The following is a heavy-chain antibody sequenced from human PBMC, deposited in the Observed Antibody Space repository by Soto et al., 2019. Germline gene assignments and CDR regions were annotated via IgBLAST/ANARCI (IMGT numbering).Heavy chain of an antibody. J-gene: IGHJ3*01. Sequence: ASVKVSCKGAGYTFSNYYMHWVRQAPGQGLEWMGWISTHNGNTIYAQKFQGRVIMTMDTSTTTVYMELRSLRPDDTAVYLCAREGILGLFDAYDLWGQGTMVTVSS. CDR1: GYTFSNYY. V-gene: IGHV1-18*04. D-gene: IGHD3-3*01. CDR2: ISTHNGNT. CDR3: AREGILGLFDAYDL.